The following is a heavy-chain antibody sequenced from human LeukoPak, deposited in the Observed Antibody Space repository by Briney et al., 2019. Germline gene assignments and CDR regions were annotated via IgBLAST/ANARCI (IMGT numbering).Heavy chain of an antibody. Sequence: GGSLRLSCAASGFTFDDYAMHWVRQAPGKGLEWVSLISGDSGSTYYADPVKGRFTISRDNSKNSLYLQMNSLRTEDTALYYCAKDFQLVPWFDPWGQGTLVTVSS. CDR2: ISGDSGST. CDR3: AKDFQLVPWFDP. CDR1: GFTFDDYA. J-gene: IGHJ5*02. V-gene: IGHV3-43*02. D-gene: IGHD2-2*01.